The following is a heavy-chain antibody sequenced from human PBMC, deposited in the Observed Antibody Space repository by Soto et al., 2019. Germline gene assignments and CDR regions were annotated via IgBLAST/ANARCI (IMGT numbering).Heavy chain of an antibody. CDR3: LSARFDY. CDR1: GGSFASKY. CDR2: INHDGST. J-gene: IGHJ4*02. Sequence: PSETLSLTCAVSGGSFASKYWTWVRQPPGKGLEWVGEINHDGSTNYNASLKSRITITVDTSKNQFSLLLSSVTAADTAIYYCLSARFDYWSQGTLVTVSS. D-gene: IGHD6-19*01. V-gene: IGHV4-34*01.